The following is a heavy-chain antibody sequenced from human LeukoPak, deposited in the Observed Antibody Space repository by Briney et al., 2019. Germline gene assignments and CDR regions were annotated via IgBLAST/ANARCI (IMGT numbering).Heavy chain of an antibody. CDR3: ARDRGGDHCFDY. D-gene: IGHD2-21*02. V-gene: IGHV4-4*07. Sequence: SETLSLTCTVSGGSISSYSWSCMRQPAGKGREWIGRIYPRESPNYNPSLQSRVIMSVDKSKNQFSLKLSSVPAADTAVYYCARDRGGDHCFDYWGQGTLVTVSS. CDR1: GGSISSYS. CDR2: IYPRESP. J-gene: IGHJ4*02.